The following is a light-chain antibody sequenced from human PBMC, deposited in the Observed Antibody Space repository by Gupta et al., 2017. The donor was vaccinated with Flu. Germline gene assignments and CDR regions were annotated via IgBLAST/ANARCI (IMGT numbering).Light chain of an antibody. CDR3: QQYDYVVT. CDR1: QDIRNY. Sequence: DIQLTQSPSSLSASVGDRVTITCQASQDIRNYLNWYQQQPGKAPKLLIYDASTLEPGVPSRFSGSGSGTDFTLTISSRQPEDTATYYCQQYDYVVTFGGGTKVEIK. J-gene: IGKJ4*01. V-gene: IGKV1-33*01. CDR2: DAS.